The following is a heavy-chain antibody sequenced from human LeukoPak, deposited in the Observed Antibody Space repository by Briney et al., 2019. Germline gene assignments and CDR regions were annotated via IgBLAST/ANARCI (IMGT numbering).Heavy chain of an antibody. Sequence: GGSLRLSCAASGFTFSSYAMHWVRQAPGKGLEWVAVISYDGSNKYYADSVKGRFTISRDNSKNTLYLQMNSLRAEDTAVYYCARDGESTLLWFGELLSSKTFDYWGQGTLVTVSS. CDR1: GFTFSSYA. CDR3: ARDGESTLLWFGELLSSKTFDY. D-gene: IGHD3-10*01. CDR2: ISYDGSNK. J-gene: IGHJ4*02. V-gene: IGHV3-30*01.